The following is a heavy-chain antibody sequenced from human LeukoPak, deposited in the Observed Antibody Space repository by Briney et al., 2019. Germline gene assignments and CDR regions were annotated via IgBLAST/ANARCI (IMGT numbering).Heavy chain of an antibody. Sequence: PTGGSLRLSCAASGFTFSSYDMHWVRQATGKGLEWVSAIGTAGDTYYPGSVKGRFTISRGNAKNSLYLQMNSLRAGDTAVYYCARGGRCSSTSCYLADDAFDIWGQGTMATVSS. V-gene: IGHV3-13*01. J-gene: IGHJ3*02. CDR1: GFTFSSYD. D-gene: IGHD2-2*01. CDR2: IGTAGDT. CDR3: ARGGRCSSTSCYLADDAFDI.